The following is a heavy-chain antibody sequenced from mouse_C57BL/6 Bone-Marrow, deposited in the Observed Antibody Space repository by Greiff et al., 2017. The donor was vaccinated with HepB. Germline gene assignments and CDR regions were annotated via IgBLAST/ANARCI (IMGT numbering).Heavy chain of an antibody. Sequence: VQLQQSDAELVKPGASVKISCKVSGYTFTDHTIHWMKQRPEQGLEWIGYIYPRDGSTKYNEKFKGKATLTADKSSSTAYMELRSLTSEDSAVYFCARTGYYGSSWFAYWGQGTLVTVSA. CDR3: ARTGYYGSSWFAY. D-gene: IGHD1-1*01. CDR2: IYPRDGST. J-gene: IGHJ3*01. CDR1: GYTFTDHT. V-gene: IGHV1-78*01.